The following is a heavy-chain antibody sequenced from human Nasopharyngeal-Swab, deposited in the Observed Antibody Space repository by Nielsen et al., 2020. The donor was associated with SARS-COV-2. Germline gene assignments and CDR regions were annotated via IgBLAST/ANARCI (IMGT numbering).Heavy chain of an antibody. Sequence: PGKGLEWIGSIYYSGSTYYNPSLKSRVTISVDTSKNQFSLKLSSVTVADTAVYYCASIAAAGAPGYWGQGTLVTVSS. CDR3: ASIAAAGAPGY. D-gene: IGHD6-13*01. V-gene: IGHV4-39*01. CDR2: IYYSGST. J-gene: IGHJ4*02.